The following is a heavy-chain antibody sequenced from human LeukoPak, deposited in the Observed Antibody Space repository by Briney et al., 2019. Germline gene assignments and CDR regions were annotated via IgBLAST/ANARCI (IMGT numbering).Heavy chain of an antibody. CDR2: INPSGGST. CDR1: GYTFTSYY. D-gene: IGHD1-26*01. J-gene: IGHJ3*02. V-gene: IGHV1-46*01. CDR3: ARVGIVGATTGAFDI. Sequence: GASVKVSCKASGYTFTSYYMHWVRQAPGQGLEWVGIINPSGGSTSYAQKFQGRVTMTRDTSTSTVYMELSSLRSEDTAVYYCARVGIVGATTGAFDIWGQGAMVTVSS.